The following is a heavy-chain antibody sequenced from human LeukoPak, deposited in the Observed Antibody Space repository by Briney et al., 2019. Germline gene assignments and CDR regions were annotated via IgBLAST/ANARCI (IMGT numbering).Heavy chain of an antibody. J-gene: IGHJ4*02. CDR2: FDPEDGET. CDR1: GYTLTELS. V-gene: IGHV1-24*01. D-gene: IGHD6-13*01. Sequence: ASVKVSCKVSGYTLTELSMHWVRQAPGKGLEWMGGFDPEDGETIYAQKFQGRVTMTEDTSTDTAYMKLSSLRSEDTAVYYCATAEYSSSWYHPGGWGQGTLVTVSS. CDR3: ATAEYSSSWYHPGG.